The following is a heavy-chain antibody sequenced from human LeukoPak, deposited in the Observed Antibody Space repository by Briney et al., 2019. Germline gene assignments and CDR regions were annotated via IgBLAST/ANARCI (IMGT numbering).Heavy chain of an antibody. CDR3: ARRYCSSTSCSGDYYYYMDV. CDR1: GYTFTSYG. D-gene: IGHD2-2*01. CDR2: ISAYNGNT. V-gene: IGHV1-18*01. J-gene: IGHJ6*03. Sequence: ASVKVSRKASGYTFTSYGISWVRQAPGQGLEWMGWISAYNGNTNYAQKLQGRVTMTTDTSTSTAYMELRSLRSDDTAVYYCARRYCSSTSCSGDYYYYMDVWGKGTTVTVSS.